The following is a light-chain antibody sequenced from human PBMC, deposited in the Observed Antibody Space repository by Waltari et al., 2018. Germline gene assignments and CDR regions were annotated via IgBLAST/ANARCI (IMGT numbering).Light chain of an antibody. CDR2: WAS. CDR3: QQFYSTPRT. J-gene: IGKJ2*02. V-gene: IGKV4-1*01. CDR1: QSVLYSSNNKNY. Sequence: DIVMTQSPDSLAVSVGERATINCKSSQSVLYSSNNKNYLAWYQQKPGQPPNLLIYWASTRESGVPDRFSGSGSGSDFTLTISSLQAEDVAVCDCQQFYSTPRTFGQGTKLEI.